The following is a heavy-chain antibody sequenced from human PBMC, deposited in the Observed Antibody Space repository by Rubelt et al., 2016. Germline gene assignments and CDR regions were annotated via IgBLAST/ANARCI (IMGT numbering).Heavy chain of an antibody. CDR2: IRTYTGNT. V-gene: IGHV1-18*01. J-gene: IGHJ6*02. D-gene: IGHD2-2*01. Sequence: QVQLVQSGTEVKKPGASVKVSCKASGYTFTRYGISWVRQAPGQGLEWMGWIRTYTGNTNYAPKFQGTVSQTTDTSTSTAYMELGSLRSEDTAVYYCARGRTPKYGMDVWGQGTTVTVSS. CDR3: ARGRTPKYGMDV. CDR1: GYTFTRYG.